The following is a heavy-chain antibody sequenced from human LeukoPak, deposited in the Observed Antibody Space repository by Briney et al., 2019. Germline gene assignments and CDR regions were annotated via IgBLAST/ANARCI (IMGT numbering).Heavy chain of an antibody. CDR2: ISGTGVTT. CDR1: GAIFSNHA. D-gene: IGHD3-10*01. V-gene: IGHV3-23*01. Sequence: PGGSLRLSCAASGAIFSNHAMSWVRQAPGKGLEWVSLISGTGVTTYYAASVKGRCTISRDNSKNTLYLQMNSLRAEDTALYHCASTSMVRGVITPFDYWGKGTLVTVSS. J-gene: IGHJ4*02. CDR3: ASTSMVRGVITPFDY.